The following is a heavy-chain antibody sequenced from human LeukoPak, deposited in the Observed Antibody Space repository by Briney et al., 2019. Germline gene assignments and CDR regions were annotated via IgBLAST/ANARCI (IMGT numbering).Heavy chain of an antibody. CDR3: ARRSYDILTGLYLDY. J-gene: IGHJ4*02. CDR1: GYSFTSYW. CDR2: IYPGDSDT. V-gene: IGHV5-51*01. Sequence: GESLNISCKGSGYSFTSYWIGWVRQMPGKGLEWMGIIYPGDSDTRYSPSFQGQVTISADKSISTAYLQWSSLKASDTAMYYCARRSYDILTGLYLDYWGQGTLVTVSS. D-gene: IGHD3-9*01.